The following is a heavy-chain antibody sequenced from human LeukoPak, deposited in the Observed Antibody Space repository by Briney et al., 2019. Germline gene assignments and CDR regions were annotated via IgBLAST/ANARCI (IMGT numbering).Heavy chain of an antibody. V-gene: IGHV3-53*01. CDR2: IHDSGNT. D-gene: IGHD3-9*01. Sequence: GGSLRLSCAASGFTASSNYMTWVRQAPGKGLEWVSIIHDSGNTYYADSVKGRFTVTRDNSRNTVSLEMNSLRVDDTAVYYCVSHSDPLTGYSFDYWGQGTLVTVSS. J-gene: IGHJ4*02. CDR3: VSHSDPLTGYSFDY. CDR1: GFTASSNY.